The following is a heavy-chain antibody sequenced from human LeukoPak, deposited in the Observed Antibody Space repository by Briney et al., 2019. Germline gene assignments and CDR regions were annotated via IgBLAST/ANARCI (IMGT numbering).Heavy chain of an antibody. D-gene: IGHD3-10*01. J-gene: IGHJ4*02. CDR2: ISYSGST. CDR3: ARDSDLGVDYY. Sequence: SETLSLTCTVSGGSISSGDYYWSWIRQPPGEGLEWIGYISYSGSTYYNPSLKSRVTIAVDTSKNQISLKLSSVTAADTAVYYCARDSDLGVDYYWGQGTLVTVSS. V-gene: IGHV4-30-4*08. CDR1: GGSISSGDYY.